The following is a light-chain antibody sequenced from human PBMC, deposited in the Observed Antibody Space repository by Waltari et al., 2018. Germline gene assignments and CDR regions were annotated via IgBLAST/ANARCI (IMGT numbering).Light chain of an antibody. CDR3: QQYNNWPPYT. CDR2: GAS. CDR1: QSVSSN. V-gene: IGKV3-15*01. Sequence: EIVMTQSPATLSVSPGERATLSCRASQSVSSNLAWYQQKPGQAPRLLIYGASTRAAGIPARCSGSGSGTEFNFTISSLQSEDFAVYYCQQYNNWPPYTFGQGTKLEIK. J-gene: IGKJ2*01.